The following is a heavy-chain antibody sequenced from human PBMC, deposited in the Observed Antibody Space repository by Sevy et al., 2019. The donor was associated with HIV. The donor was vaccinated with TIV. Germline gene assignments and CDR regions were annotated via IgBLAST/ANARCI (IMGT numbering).Heavy chain of an antibody. J-gene: IGHJ3*02. D-gene: IGHD4-4*01. V-gene: IGHV3-7*03. CDR2: IKQDGSVR. CDR1: GFAMSSYW. CDR3: ARQGATLTTLYAFHI. Sequence: LSLTCAASGFAMSSYWVTWVRQVPGKGLEWVANIKQDGSVRKYLDSVRGRFTISRDNAKNSVYLEMNSLRAADTAVYYCARQGATLTTLYAFHIWGQGTMVTVSS.